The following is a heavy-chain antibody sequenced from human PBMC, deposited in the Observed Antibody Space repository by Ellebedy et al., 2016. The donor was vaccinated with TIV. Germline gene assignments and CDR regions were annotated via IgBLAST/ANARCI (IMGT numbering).Heavy chain of an antibody. J-gene: IGHJ4*02. Sequence: MPSETLSLTCTVSGGSISSYYWSWIRQPPGKGLEWNGYIYSSGSTNYNPSLKSRVTISVDTSKNQFSLKLSSVTAADTAVYYCAGDLTVAGTMYYWGQGTLVTVSS. CDR1: GGSISSYY. CDR2: IYSSGST. V-gene: IGHV4-59*01. CDR3: AGDLTVAGTMYY. D-gene: IGHD6-19*01.